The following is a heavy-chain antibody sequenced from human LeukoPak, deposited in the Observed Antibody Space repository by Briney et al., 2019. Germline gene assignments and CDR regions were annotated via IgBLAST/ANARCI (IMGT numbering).Heavy chain of an antibody. V-gene: IGHV3-7*01. CDR1: GFTSSTYW. Sequence: GGSLRLSCAASGFTSSTYWMSWVRQAPGKGLEWVASIKQDGSETYYVDSVKGRFTLSRDNAKNLLYLQMNSLRADDTAVYYCARDRDSRWDFDLWGRGTQVTVSS. CDR2: IKQDGSET. CDR3: ARDRDSRWDFDL. J-gene: IGHJ2*01. D-gene: IGHD3-22*01.